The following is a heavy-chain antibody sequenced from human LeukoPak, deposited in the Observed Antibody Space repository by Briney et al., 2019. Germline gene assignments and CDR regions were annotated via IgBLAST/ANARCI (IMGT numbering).Heavy chain of an antibody. Sequence: GGSLRLSCAASGFTFTSYSMNWIRQAPGKGLEWVSYISSSGSTIYYADSVKGRFTISRDNAKNSLYLQMNSLRAEDTAVYYCARENYYDNWFDPWGQGTLVTVSS. CDR3: ARENYYDNWFDP. D-gene: IGHD3-10*01. V-gene: IGHV3-48*04. CDR2: ISSSGSTI. CDR1: GFTFTSYS. J-gene: IGHJ5*02.